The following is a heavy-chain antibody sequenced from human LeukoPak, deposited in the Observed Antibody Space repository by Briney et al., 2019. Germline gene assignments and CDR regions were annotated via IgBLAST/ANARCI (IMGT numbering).Heavy chain of an antibody. V-gene: IGHV4-59*01. CDR1: GGSITNYY. J-gene: IGHJ4*02. Sequence: SETLSLTCTVSGGSITNYYWSWIRQPPGKGLEWIGFSYYNGNTNYNPSLKSRVTISVDMSKNQFSLSLRSVTAADTAVYYCAREDTSPKYYFDYWGQGTLVTVSS. CDR2: SYYNGNT. D-gene: IGHD5-18*01. CDR3: AREDTSPKYYFDY.